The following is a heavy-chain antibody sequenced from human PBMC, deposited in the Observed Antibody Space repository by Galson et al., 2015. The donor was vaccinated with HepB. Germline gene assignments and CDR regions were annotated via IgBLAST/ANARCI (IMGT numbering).Heavy chain of an antibody. CDR2: IYSGGST. D-gene: IGHD5-18*01. Sequence: SLRLSCAASGFTVSSNYMSWVRQAPGKGLEWVSVIYSGGSTYYADSVKGRFTISRDNSKNTLYLQMNSLRAEDTAVYYCARATDTAMATLDYWGQGTLVTVSSGSYRNYGMDVWGQGTTVTVSS. V-gene: IGHV3-66*02. J-gene: IGHJ6*02. CDR3: ARATDTAMATLDYWGQGTLVTVSSGSYRNYGMDV. CDR1: GFTVSSNY.